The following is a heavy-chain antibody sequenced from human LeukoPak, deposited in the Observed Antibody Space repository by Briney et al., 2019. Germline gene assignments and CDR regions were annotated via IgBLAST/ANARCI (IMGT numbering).Heavy chain of an antibody. CDR2: MNPNSGNT. D-gene: IGHD3-9*01. V-gene: IGHV1-8*01. Sequence: ASVKVSCKASGYTFTSYDINWVRQATGQGLEWMGWMNPNSGNTGYAQKFQGRITMTRNTSISTAYMELSSLKSEDTAVYYCARPRYIRSPTCVDYWGQGTLVTVSS. J-gene: IGHJ4*02. CDR1: GYTFTSYD. CDR3: ARPRYIRSPTCVDY.